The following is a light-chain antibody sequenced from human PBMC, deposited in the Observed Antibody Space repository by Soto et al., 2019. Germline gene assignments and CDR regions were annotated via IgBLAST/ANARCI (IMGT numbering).Light chain of an antibody. CDR1: SSDVGGFNY. CDR3: GSYAGSYTFA. J-gene: IGLJ2*01. CDR2: DVH. Sequence: QSVLTQPRSVSGSPGQSVTISCAGTSSDVGGFNYVSWYQQHPGKAPKLIISDVHKRPSGVPDRFSGSRSGNTASLTISGLQAEDEAHDYCGSYAGSYTFAFGGGTKVTVL. V-gene: IGLV2-11*01.